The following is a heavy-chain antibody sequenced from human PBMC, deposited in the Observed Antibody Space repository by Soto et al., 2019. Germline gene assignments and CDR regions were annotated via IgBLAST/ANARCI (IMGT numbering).Heavy chain of an antibody. J-gene: IGHJ4*02. D-gene: IGHD6-19*01. V-gene: IGHV4-59*01. CDR2: VYYTGST. CDR3: ARSVAVPGAHIDY. Sequence: ETLSLACSVSVGSISGSYWSWIRQSPGKGLEWLGYVYYTGSTNYSPSLRSRVSISVDTSKNEFSLRLSSVTAADTAVYFCARSVAVPGAHIDYWGQGTQVTVSS. CDR1: VGSISGSY.